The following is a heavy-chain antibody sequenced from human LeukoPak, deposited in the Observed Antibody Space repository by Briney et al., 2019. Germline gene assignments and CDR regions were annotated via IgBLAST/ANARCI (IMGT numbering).Heavy chain of an antibody. Sequence: GASVKVSCKASGYTFTGYYMHWVRQAPGQGLEWMGWINPNSGGTNYAQKFQGRVTMTRDTSISTAYMELSRLRSDDTAVYYCARNYYYDSSGYYSYDAFDIWGQGTMVTVSS. J-gene: IGHJ3*02. CDR2: INPNSGGT. CDR3: ARNYYYDSSGYYSYDAFDI. D-gene: IGHD3-22*01. V-gene: IGHV1-2*02. CDR1: GYTFTGYY.